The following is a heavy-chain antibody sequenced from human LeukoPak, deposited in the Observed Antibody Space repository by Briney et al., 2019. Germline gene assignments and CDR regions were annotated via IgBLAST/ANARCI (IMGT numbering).Heavy chain of an antibody. CDR1: GYAVSLSGLG. CDR3: AHRLDCSSTSCPNYGMDV. V-gene: IGHV2-5*02. CDR2: FYWADDQ. Sequence: SGPTVAQPTQTLTLTCTFFGYAVSLSGLGVAWIREPPGKVLERLALFYWADDQRHHPSMHRRLTSTKDTSKNQVVLTMTNMDPVDTATYYCAHRLDCSSTSCPNYGMDVWGQGTTVTVSS. J-gene: IGHJ6*02. D-gene: IGHD2-2*01.